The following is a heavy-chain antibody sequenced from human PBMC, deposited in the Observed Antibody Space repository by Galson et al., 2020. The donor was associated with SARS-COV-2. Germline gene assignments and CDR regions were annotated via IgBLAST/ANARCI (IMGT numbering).Heavy chain of an antibody. J-gene: IGHJ4*02. CDR1: GFTFNTYW. CDR2: IKQDGSEK. V-gene: IGHV3-7*01. D-gene: IGHD2-2*02. Sequence: GGSLRLSCAASGFTFNTYWMSWVRQAPGKGLEWVANIKQDGSEKNYVDSVKGRFTISRDNAKNSMYLQMNSLRAEDTAVYYCVRWGYCDSSSCYMGTLSGEDWGQGTLVTVS. CDR3: VRWGYCDSSSCYMGTLSGED.